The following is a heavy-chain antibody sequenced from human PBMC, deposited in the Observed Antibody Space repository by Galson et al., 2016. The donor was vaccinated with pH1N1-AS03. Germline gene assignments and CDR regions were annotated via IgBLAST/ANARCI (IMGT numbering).Heavy chain of an antibody. J-gene: IGHJ5*02. Sequence: CAISGDSVSSNSAAWNWIRQSPSRGLEWLGRTYYRSKWYNDYAVSVEGRITLNPDTSKNQFSLQLNSVTPEDTAVYYCARGHYSSSFYWFDPWGQGTLVTVSS. D-gene: IGHD6-6*01. CDR3: ARGHYSSSFYWFDP. CDR2: TYYRSKWYN. V-gene: IGHV6-1*01. CDR1: GDSVSSNSAA.